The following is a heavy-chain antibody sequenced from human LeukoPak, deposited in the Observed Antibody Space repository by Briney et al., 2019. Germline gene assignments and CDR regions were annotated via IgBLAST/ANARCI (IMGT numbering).Heavy chain of an antibody. CDR1: GGSISSYY. J-gene: IGHJ3*02. V-gene: IGHV4-4*07. CDR3: ARAAAARRRDAFDI. CDR2: IYTSGST. D-gene: IGHD6-13*01. Sequence: SETLSLTCTVSGGSISSYYWSWIRQPAGKGLEWIGRIYTSGSTNYNPSLKSRVTISVDTSKNQFSLKLSSVTAADTAVYYCARAAAARRRDAFDIWGQGTMVTVSS.